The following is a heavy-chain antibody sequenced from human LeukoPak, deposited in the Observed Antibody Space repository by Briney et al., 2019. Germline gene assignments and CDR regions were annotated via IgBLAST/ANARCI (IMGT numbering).Heavy chain of an antibody. D-gene: IGHD3-22*01. CDR1: GFTFSSYS. V-gene: IGHV3-23*01. Sequence: PGGSLRLSCAASGFTFSSYSMNWVRQAPGKGLEWVSAFSGRGGSTYYADSVKGRFTISRDNSKNTLYLQMSSLRAEDTAVYYCAKSGTHYYDSSGFGYWGQGTLVTVSS. CDR3: AKSGTHYYDSSGFGY. J-gene: IGHJ4*02. CDR2: FSGRGGST.